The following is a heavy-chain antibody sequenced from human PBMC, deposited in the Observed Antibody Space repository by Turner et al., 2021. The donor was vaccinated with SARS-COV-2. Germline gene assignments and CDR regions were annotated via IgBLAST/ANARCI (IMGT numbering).Heavy chain of an antibody. CDR1: WFPFSSYG. V-gene: IGHV3-33*01. CDR3: ATGSGSYYFSPTYYFDY. Sequence: QVQLVESGGGVVPPGRSLRLSCAASWFPFSSYGLHWVRQAPGKGLEWVAVIWYVGSNKYNADSVKGRFTISRDNSKNTLYLQMNSLRAEDTAVYYCATGSGSYYFSPTYYFDYWGQGTLVTVSS. CDR2: IWYVGSNK. D-gene: IGHD1-26*01. J-gene: IGHJ4*02.